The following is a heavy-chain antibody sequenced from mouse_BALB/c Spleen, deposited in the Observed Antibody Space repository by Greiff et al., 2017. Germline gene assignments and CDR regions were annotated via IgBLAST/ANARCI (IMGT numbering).Heavy chain of an antibody. CDR1: GYTFSSYW. Sequence: VKLMESGAELMKPGASVKISCKATGYTFSSYWIEWVKQRPGHGLEWIGEILPGSGSTNYNEKFKGKATFTADTSSNTAYMQLSSLTSEDSAVYYCARGGDYDAGYYFDYWGQGTTLTVSS. CDR2: ILPGSGST. D-gene: IGHD2-4*01. CDR3: ARGGDYDAGYYFDY. V-gene: IGHV1-9*01. J-gene: IGHJ2*01.